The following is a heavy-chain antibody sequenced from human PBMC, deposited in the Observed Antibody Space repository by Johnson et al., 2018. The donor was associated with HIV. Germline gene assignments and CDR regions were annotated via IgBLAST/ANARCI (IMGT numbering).Heavy chain of an antibody. Sequence: VPLVESGGGLVQPGGSLRLSCAASGFTLSNHWMSWVRQAPGKGLEYVANVNQDGSAKFYVDSVKGRFTISRDNAKNSLYLQMNSLRDEDTAVYYCVTADRGSAWGQGTTVTVSS. V-gene: IGHV3-7*05. D-gene: IGHD1-26*01. CDR3: VTADRGSA. J-gene: IGHJ3*01. CDR1: GFTLSNHW. CDR2: VNQDGSAK.